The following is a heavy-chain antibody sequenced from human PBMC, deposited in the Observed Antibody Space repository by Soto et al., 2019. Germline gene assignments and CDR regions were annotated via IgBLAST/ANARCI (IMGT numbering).Heavy chain of an antibody. Sequence: VQLVESGGGVVQPGRSLRLSCAASGFTFSSYAMHWVRQAPGKGLEWVAVISYDGSNKYYADSVKGRFNIARDNSLSTRDVKMDCLRAEDTAVYYCARELYGIKIFGVAYYWGQGALVTVS. D-gene: IGHD3-3*01. CDR3: ARELYGIKIFGVAYY. CDR2: ISYDGSNK. V-gene: IGHV3-30-3*01. J-gene: IGHJ4*02. CDR1: GFTFSSYA.